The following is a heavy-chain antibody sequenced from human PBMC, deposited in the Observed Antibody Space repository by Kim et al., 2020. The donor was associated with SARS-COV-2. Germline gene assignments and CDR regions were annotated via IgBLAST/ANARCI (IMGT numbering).Heavy chain of an antibody. CDR3: AKLHGSGTYYNVPDY. J-gene: IGHJ4*02. Sequence: GGSLRLSCAASGFTFSSHAMSWVRQAPGKGLEWVSAISGSGDSTHYADSVKGRFTISRDNSKNTLYLQMNSVRAEDTAIYYCAKLHGSGTYYNVPDYWGQGTLVTVSS. V-gene: IGHV3-23*01. D-gene: IGHD3-10*01. CDR1: GFTFSSHA. CDR2: ISGSGDST.